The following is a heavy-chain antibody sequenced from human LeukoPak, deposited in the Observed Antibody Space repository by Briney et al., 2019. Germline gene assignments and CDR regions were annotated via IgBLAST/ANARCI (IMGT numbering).Heavy chain of an antibody. Sequence: PGGSLRLSCAASGFTFSNAWMSWVRQAPGKGLEWVGRIKSETDGGTKDYTAPVKGRFIISRDDSKNTLYLEMNSLRTEDTAVYYCTTDGDYGDGLRGDYWGQGTLVTVSS. J-gene: IGHJ4*02. V-gene: IGHV3-15*01. CDR3: TTDGDYGDGLRGDY. CDR2: IKSETDGGTK. CDR1: GFTFSNAW. D-gene: IGHD4-17*01.